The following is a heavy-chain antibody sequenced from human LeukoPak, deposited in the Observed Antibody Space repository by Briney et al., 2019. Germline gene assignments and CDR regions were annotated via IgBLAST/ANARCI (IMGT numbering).Heavy chain of an antibody. Sequence: SVKVSCKASGGTFSSYAISWVRQAPGQGPEWMGRIIPILGIANYAQKFQGRVTITADKSTSTAYMELSSLRSEDTAVYYCARSSAPYYDILTGYYYYYGMDVWGQGTTVTVSS. J-gene: IGHJ6*02. V-gene: IGHV1-69*04. D-gene: IGHD3-9*01. CDR1: GGTFSSYA. CDR3: ARSSAPYYDILTGYYYYYGMDV. CDR2: IIPILGIA.